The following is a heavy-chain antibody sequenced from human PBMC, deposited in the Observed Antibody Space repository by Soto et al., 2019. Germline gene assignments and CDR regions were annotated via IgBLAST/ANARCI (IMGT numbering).Heavy chain of an antibody. V-gene: IGHV1-69*01. CDR2: IIPLLNTP. CDR1: GGTFSSYA. CDR3: ARENSSPNYYYYGMDV. D-gene: IGHD6-6*01. Sequence: QVQLVQSGAEVKKPGSSVKVSCSASGGTFSSYAVSWVRQAPGQGLEWMGVIIPLLNTPKYVQKFQGRVTITADASATTAYMELSSLRSEDTAVYYCARENSSPNYYYYGMDVWGQGTTVTVSS. J-gene: IGHJ6*02.